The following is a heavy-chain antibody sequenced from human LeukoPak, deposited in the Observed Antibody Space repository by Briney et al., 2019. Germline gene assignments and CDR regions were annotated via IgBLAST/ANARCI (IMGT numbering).Heavy chain of an antibody. J-gene: IGHJ4*02. CDR2: IYTSGST. D-gene: IGHD2-15*01. Sequence: KPSETLSLTCTVSGGSLSSYYWSWIRQPAGKGLEWLGRIYTSGSTNYNPSLKSRVTMSVDTSKNQFSLKLSSVTAADTAVYYCAREEDCSGGSCYVVYWGQGTLVTVSS. CDR3: AREEDCSGGSCYVVY. V-gene: IGHV4-4*07. CDR1: GGSLSSYY.